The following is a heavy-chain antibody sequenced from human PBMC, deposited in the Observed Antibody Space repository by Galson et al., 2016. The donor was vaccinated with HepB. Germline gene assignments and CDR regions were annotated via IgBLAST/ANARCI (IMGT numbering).Heavy chain of an antibody. V-gene: IGHV3-23*01. CDR3: ATWDGCGDN. CDR1: GLTLSNSG. D-gene: IGHD1-26*01. Sequence: SLRLSCAASGLTLSNSGMAWVRQAPGKGLEWVAGISGSGPTTYYVDSVKGRFTVSRDNSRNTLYLQMHTLRPEDTAIYYCATWDGCGDNWGQGTLVTVS. CDR2: ISGSGPTT. J-gene: IGHJ4*02.